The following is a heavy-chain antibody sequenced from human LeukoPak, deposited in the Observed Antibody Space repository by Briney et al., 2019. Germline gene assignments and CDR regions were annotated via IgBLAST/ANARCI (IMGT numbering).Heavy chain of an antibody. Sequence: PGGSLRLSCAASGFTFSSYWIAWVRQAPGKGLEWVAHIKGDESARHQADSVKGRFTISRDNTRNSLYLQMTNLRGDDTAVYYCARDVVGSLDYWGQGTLVSVSS. D-gene: IGHD1-26*01. V-gene: IGHV3-7*01. CDR2: IKGDESAR. CDR3: ARDVVGSLDY. J-gene: IGHJ4*02. CDR1: GFTFSSYW.